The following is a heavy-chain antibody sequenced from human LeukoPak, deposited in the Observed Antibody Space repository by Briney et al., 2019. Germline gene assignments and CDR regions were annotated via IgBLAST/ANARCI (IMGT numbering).Heavy chain of an antibody. CDR2: IKQDGSEK. CDR1: GFTFSSYW. J-gene: IGHJ2*01. D-gene: IGHD3-16*01. V-gene: IGHV3-7*03. Sequence: GGSLRLSCAASGFTFSSYWMSWVRQAPGKGLEWVANIKQDGSEKYYVDSVKGRFTISRDNAKNSLYLQMNSLRAEDTAVYYCAKAGGLRQHRHWYFDLWGRGTLVTVSS. CDR3: AKAGGLRQHRHWYFDL.